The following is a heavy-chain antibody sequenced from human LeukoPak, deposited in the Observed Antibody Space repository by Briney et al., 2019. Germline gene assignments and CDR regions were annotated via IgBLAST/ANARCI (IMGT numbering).Heavy chain of an antibody. CDR2: IKRKTDGGTT. CDR3: SRDVGPGDYGLDY. D-gene: IGHD4-17*01. CDR1: GFVASDAW. Sequence: PGGSLRLSCAASGFVASDAWMSWVRHAPGKGLEWVGHIKRKTDGGTTLYSPPVKGRFTISRDDSKNTLYLEMSSLKTEDTGVYYCSRDVGPGDYGLDYWGQGTLVTVSS. J-gene: IGHJ4*02. V-gene: IGHV3-15*01.